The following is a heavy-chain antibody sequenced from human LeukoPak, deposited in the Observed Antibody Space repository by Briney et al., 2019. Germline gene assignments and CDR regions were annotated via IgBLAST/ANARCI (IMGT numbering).Heavy chain of an antibody. V-gene: IGHV4-31*03. CDR2: IYYSGST. Sequence: SETLSLTCTVSGGSISSGGYYWSWIRQHPGTGLEWIGYIYYSGSTYYNPSLKSRVTISVDTSKNQFSLKLSSVTAADTAVYYCARLNVDTTMAHDYWGQGTLVTVSS. D-gene: IGHD5-18*01. J-gene: IGHJ4*02. CDR1: GGSISSGGYY. CDR3: ARLNVDTTMAHDY.